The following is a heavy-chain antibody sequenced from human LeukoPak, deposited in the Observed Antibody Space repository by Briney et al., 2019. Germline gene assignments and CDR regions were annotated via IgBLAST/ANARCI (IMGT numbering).Heavy chain of an antibody. J-gene: IGHJ4*02. CDR1: GFTFSSYA. CDR2: ISGSGGNT. Sequence: PGGSLRLFCAASGFTFSSYAVSWVRQSPGKGLEWVSTISGSGGNTYYADSVKGRFTISRDNSKNTLYLQMSSLRAEDTALYYCAKVNSPIAVADYDYWGQGTLVTVSS. CDR3: AKVNSPIAVADYDY. D-gene: IGHD6-19*01. V-gene: IGHV3-23*01.